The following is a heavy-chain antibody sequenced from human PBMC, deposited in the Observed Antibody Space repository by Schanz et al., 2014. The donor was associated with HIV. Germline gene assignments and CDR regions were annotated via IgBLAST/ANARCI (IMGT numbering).Heavy chain of an antibody. CDR1: GFSIRTYG. CDR2: IWYNGTTT. Sequence: QVQLVESGGGVVQPGRSLRLSCAASGFSIRTYGMHWVRQAPGMGLEWEAFIWYNGTTTYYADSVKGRFTISRDNSKNTLYLQMNSLRAEDTAVYYCYGDESGYWGQGTLVTVSS. V-gene: IGHV3-33*01. J-gene: IGHJ4*02. D-gene: IGHD4-17*01. CDR3: YGDESGY.